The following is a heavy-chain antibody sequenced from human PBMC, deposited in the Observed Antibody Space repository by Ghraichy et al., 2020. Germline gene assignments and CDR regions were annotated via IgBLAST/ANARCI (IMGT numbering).Heavy chain of an antibody. V-gene: IGHV4-34*01. D-gene: IGHD6-13*01. CDR1: GGSFSGYY. CDR2: INHSGST. CDR3: ASAGYSSSWYRYYGMDV. J-gene: IGHJ6*02. Sequence: SETLSLTCAVYGGSFSGYYWSWIRQPPGKGLEWIGEINHSGSTNYNPSLKSRVTISVDTSKNQFSLKLSSVTAADTAVYYCASAGYSSSWYRYYGMDVWGQGTTVTVSS.